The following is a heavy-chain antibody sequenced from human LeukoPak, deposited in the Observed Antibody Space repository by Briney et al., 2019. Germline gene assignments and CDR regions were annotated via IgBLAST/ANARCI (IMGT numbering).Heavy chain of an antibody. D-gene: IGHD3-3*01. Sequence: ASVKVSCRSSGCTFTGYYVHWIRQAPGQGLEWMGRINPNSGETIYAERFQGRVTMTRDTSISTAYMELSSLRSDDTAVYYCARDRVGGIWSAGFWGQGSLVTVSS. CDR1: GCTFTGYY. J-gene: IGHJ4*02. V-gene: IGHV1-2*06. CDR2: INPNSGET. CDR3: ARDRVGGIWSAGF.